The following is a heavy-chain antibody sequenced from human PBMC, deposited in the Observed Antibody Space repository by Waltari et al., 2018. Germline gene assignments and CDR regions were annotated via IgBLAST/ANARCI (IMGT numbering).Heavy chain of an antibody. CDR2: INPNSGGT. D-gene: IGHD2-8*02. Sequence: YTFTGYYMHWVRQAPGQGLEWMGWINPNSGGTNYAQKFQGRVTMTRDTSISTAYMELSRLRSDDTAVYYCARAWWGGAFDIWGQGTMVTVSS. CDR3: ARAWWGGAFDI. J-gene: IGHJ3*02. V-gene: IGHV1-2*02. CDR1: YTFTGYY.